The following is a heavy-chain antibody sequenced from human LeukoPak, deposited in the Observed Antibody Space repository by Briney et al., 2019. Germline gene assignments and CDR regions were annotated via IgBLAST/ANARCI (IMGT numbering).Heavy chain of an antibody. CDR1: GFTFDDYA. J-gene: IGHJ4*02. CDR2: ISWNGGSI. Sequence: GGSLRLSCAASGFTFDDYAMHWVRQAPGKGLEWVSGISWNGGSIGYADSVKGRFTISRDNTKNSLYLQMNSLRAEDTALYYCAKDLKDSSGSSFDYWGQGTLVTVSS. D-gene: IGHD3-22*01. V-gene: IGHV3-9*01. CDR3: AKDLKDSSGSSFDY.